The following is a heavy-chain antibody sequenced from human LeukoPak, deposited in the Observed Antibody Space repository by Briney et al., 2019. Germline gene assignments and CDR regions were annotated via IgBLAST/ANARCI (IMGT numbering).Heavy chain of an antibody. CDR2: ISSSSSYI. J-gene: IGHJ4*02. D-gene: IGHD6-13*01. V-gene: IGHV3-21*01. CDR3: ARGRSLADSSSWYFDY. CDR1: GCTFSSYS. Sequence: GGSLRLSCAASGCTFSSYSMNWVRQAPGKGLEWVSSISSSSSYIYYADSVKGRFNISRDNAKNSLYMQMNSLRAEDTAVYYCARGRSLADSSSWYFDYWGQGTLVTVSS.